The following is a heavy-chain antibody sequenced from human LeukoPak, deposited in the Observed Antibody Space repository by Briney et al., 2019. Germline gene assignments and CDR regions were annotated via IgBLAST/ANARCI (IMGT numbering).Heavy chain of an antibody. CDR3: ARNSSSGFFDY. Sequence: SETLSLTCVVSGYSIRNGDYWGWIRQSPGKGLEWIASMYNSVSIHYNPSLKSRVTILVDTSKNEFSLKMRSVTAADTAVYYCARNSSSGFFDYWVQGTLATVSS. D-gene: IGHD6-6*01. J-gene: IGHJ4*02. V-gene: IGHV4-38-2*01. CDR1: GYSIRNGDY. CDR2: MYNSVSI.